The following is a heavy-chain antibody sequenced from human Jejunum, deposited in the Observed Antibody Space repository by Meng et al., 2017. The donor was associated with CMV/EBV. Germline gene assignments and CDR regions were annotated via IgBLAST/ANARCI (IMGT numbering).Heavy chain of an antibody. D-gene: IGHD2-2*01. J-gene: IGHJ4*02. Sequence: VRLVQSGAEVKKPGASVKVSCKASGYTFTSYAIHWVRQAPGQRLEWMGWINGGNGKTKYSQKFQGRVTITRDTSASTAYMELSSLRSEDTAVYYCARDVVVPAALTVRIDYWGQGTLVTVSS. CDR1: GYTFTSYA. CDR3: ARDVVVPAALTVRIDY. CDR2: INGGNGKT. V-gene: IGHV1-3*01.